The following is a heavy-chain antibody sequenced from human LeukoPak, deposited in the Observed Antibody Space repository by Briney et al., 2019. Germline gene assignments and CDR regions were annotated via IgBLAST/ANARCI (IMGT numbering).Heavy chain of an antibody. CDR3: ARHGGTLDYFDY. D-gene: IGHD1-26*01. J-gene: IGHJ4*02. CDR2: ISYGGAT. CDR1: GGSISSYY. Sequence: SETLSLTCTASGGSISSYYWSWIRQPPGKGLEWIGYISYGGATSYNPSLKRRVTISVDSPKNRFSLRLSSLTAADTALYYCARHGGTLDYFDYWGPGSLVTVSS. V-gene: IGHV4-59*08.